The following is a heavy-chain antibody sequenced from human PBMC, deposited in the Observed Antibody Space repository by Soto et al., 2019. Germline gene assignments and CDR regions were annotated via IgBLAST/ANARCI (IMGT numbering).Heavy chain of an antibody. CDR3: ARDLTIVPATHPRLENYGMDV. V-gene: IGHV1-18*01. Sequence: QVQLVQSAGEVKKPGASVKVSCKASGYSFTSYGISWVRRAPGQGLEWMGWISPYNGHTQFVERFQGRVTMTTDKSTKTAYMELRNLRSDVTAHYYCARDLTIVPATHPRLENYGMDVWGQGTTVIVSS. CDR1: GYSFTSYG. J-gene: IGHJ6*02. CDR2: ISPYNGHT. D-gene: IGHD2-2*01.